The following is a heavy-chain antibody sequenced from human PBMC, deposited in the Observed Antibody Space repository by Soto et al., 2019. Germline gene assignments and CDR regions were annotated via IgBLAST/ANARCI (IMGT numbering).Heavy chain of an antibody. CDR2: IHDSGST. Sequence: SETLSLTCAVSGASIGTSNWWSWVRQSPGKGLEWIGEIHDSGSTKYNPSLKSRVTISVDTSKNQFSLKLSSVTAADTAVYYCARAGTTMVRGVISGWFDPWGQGTLVTVSS. V-gene: IGHV4-4*02. J-gene: IGHJ5*02. CDR1: GASIGTSNW. D-gene: IGHD3-10*01. CDR3: ARAGTTMVRGVISGWFDP.